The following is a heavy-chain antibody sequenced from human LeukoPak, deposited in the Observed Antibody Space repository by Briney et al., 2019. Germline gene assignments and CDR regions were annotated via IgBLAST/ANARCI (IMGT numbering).Heavy chain of an antibody. CDR2: IIPIFGTA. CDR1: GGTFTIYA. CDR3: ARVYGDLHLDY. V-gene: IGHV1-69*06. J-gene: IGHJ4*02. D-gene: IGHD4-17*01. Sequence: SVRLSCKASGGTFTIYAISWVRQAPGQGLEWMGGIIPIFGTANYAQKFQGRVTITADKSTSTAYMELSSLRSEDTAVYYCARVYGDLHLDYWGQGTLVTVSS.